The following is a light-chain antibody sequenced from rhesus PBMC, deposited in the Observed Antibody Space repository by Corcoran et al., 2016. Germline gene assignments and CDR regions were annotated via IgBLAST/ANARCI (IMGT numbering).Light chain of an antibody. CDR1: QGHSKY. J-gene: IGKJ1*01. Sequence: DIQMTQSPSSLSASVGDTVTITCRASQGHSKYLAWYQQKPGKAPKPLLYYASNLESGVPSRFSGTGSWTDFTLTISSLQPVDFAIYYCQQHNSYPWTFGQGTKVEI. V-gene: IGKV1S14*01. CDR2: YAS. CDR3: QQHNSYPWT.